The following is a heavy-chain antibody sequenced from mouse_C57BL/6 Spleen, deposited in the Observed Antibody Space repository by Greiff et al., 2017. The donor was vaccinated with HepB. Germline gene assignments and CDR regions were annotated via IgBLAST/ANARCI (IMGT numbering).Heavy chain of an antibody. D-gene: IGHD3-2*02. CDR2: IDPSDSYT. CDR3: ARQTAQAAWFAY. V-gene: IGHV1-59*01. Sequence: QVQLQQPGAELVRPGTSVKLSCKASGYTFTSYWMHWVKQRPGQGLEWIGVIDPSDSYTNYNQKFKGKATLTADTSSSTAYMQLSSLTSEDSAVYYCARQTAQAAWFAYWGQGTLVTVSA. CDR1: GYTFTSYW. J-gene: IGHJ3*01.